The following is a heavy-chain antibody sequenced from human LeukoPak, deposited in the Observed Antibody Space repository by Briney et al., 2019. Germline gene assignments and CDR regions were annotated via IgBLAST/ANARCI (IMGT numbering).Heavy chain of an antibody. CDR2: IKQDGSEK. J-gene: IGHJ5*02. CDR1: GFIFSNYY. CDR3: ARLGLEVGGPNWFDP. V-gene: IGHV3-7*01. Sequence: PGGSLRLSCAASGFIFSNYYMNWVRQAPGKGLEWVAHIKQDGSEKNYVDSVKGRFTISRDNAKSSLYLQMNSLRAEDTAVYYCARLGLEVGGPNWFDPWGQGTLVTVSS. D-gene: IGHD1-1*01.